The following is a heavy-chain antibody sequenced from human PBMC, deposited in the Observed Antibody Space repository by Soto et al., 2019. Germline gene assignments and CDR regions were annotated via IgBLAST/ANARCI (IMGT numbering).Heavy chain of an antibody. J-gene: IGHJ4*02. V-gene: IGHV4-39*01. CDR1: GGSSISSSYC. D-gene: IGHD5-18*01. Sequence: PLETLPLTCTVSGGSSISSSYCWGWIRKPPGKGLEWIGSIYYSGSTYYNPSLKSRVTISADTSKNQVSLKVSSVTAADTAVYYCARHFGYNYGRLDNWGQGTLVTVSS. CDR3: ARHFGYNYGRLDN. CDR2: IYYSGST.